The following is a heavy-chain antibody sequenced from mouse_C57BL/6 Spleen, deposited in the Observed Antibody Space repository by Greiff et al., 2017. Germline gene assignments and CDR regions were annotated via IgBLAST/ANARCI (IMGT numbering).Heavy chain of an antibody. Sequence: VKLVESGPELVKPGASVKISCKASGYAFSSSWMNWVKQRPGQGLEWIGRIYPGDGDTNYNGKFKGKATLTADKSSSTAYMQLSSLTSEDSAVYFCAREEGTFFAYWGQGTLVTVSA. D-gene: IGHD3-3*01. CDR2: IYPGDGDT. CDR3: AREEGTFFAY. J-gene: IGHJ3*01. CDR1: GYAFSSSW. V-gene: IGHV1-82*01.